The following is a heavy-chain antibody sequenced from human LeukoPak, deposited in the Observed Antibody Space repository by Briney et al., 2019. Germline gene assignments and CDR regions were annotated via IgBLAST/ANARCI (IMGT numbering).Heavy chain of an antibody. J-gene: IGHJ4*02. Sequence: SETLSLTCTVSGGSISSYYWSWIRQPPGKGLEWIGYIYYTGSTDYNPSLKSRVAISVDTSKNQFSLKLSSVTAADTAVYYCARGSKAGPGTFDYWGQGTLVTVSS. CDR3: ARGSKAGPGTFDY. CDR2: IYYTGST. CDR1: GGSISSYY. D-gene: IGHD6-13*01. V-gene: IGHV4-59*01.